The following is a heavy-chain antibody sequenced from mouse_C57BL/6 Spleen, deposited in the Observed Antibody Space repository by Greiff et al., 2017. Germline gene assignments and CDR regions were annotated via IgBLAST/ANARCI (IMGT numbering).Heavy chain of an antibody. CDR1: GFTFSDYG. CDR2: ISSGSSTL. CDR3: AGGLRRRDAMDY. J-gene: IGHJ4*01. Sequence: EVKLMESGGGLVKPGGSLKLSCAASGFTFSDYGMHWVRQAPEKGLAWVAYISSGSSTLYYADTVKGRFTISRDNAKNTLFLQMTSLRSEDTAMYYCAGGLRRRDAMDYWGQGTSVTVSS. V-gene: IGHV5-17*01. D-gene: IGHD2-2*01.